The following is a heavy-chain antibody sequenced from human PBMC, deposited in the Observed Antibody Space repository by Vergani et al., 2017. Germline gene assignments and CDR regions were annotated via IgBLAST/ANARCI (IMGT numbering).Heavy chain of an antibody. V-gene: IGHV1-18*01. Sequence: QVQLVQSGAEVKKPGASVKVSCKASGYTFTSYGISWVRQAPGQGLEWMGWISAYNGNTNYAQKLQGRVTMTTDTSTSTAYMELRSLRSEDTAVYYCASGGCSSTSCYALRAKSYYGMDVWGQGTTVTVSS. CDR3: ASGGCSSTSCYALRAKSYYGMDV. J-gene: IGHJ6*02. CDR1: GYTFTSYG. CDR2: ISAYNGNT. D-gene: IGHD2-2*01.